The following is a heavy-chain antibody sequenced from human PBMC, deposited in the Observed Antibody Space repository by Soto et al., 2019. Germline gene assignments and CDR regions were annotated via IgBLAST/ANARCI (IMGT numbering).Heavy chain of an antibody. CDR2: IYHSGST. CDR1: DGSISSGGYY. V-gene: IGHV4-31*11. CDR3: ARVLDCSGGSCLRYGMDV. D-gene: IGHD2-15*01. Sequence: SETLSLTCAVADGSISSGGYYWSWIRQHPGKGLEWIGYIYHSGSTYYNPSLKSRVTISVDRSKNQFSLKLSSVTAADTAVYYCARVLDCSGGSCLRYGMDVWGQGTTVTVSS. J-gene: IGHJ6*02.